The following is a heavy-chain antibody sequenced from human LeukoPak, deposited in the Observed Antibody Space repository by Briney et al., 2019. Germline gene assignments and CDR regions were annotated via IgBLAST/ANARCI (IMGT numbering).Heavy chain of an antibody. CDR1: GGSINFYY. V-gene: IGHV4-4*07. J-gene: IGHJ4*02. D-gene: IGHD6-13*01. CDR2: IYSTGST. CDR3: ARGIADPYSFDS. Sequence: SETLSLTCTVSGGSINFYYWNWIRQPAGKGLEWIGRIYSTGSTNYSPSLKSRVTMSVDKSKNQFSLNLSSVTAADTAVYYCARGIADPYSFDSWGQGILVSVSS.